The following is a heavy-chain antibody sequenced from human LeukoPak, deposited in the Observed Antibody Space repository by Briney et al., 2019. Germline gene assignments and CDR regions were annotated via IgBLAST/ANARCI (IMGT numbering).Heavy chain of an antibody. CDR3: AKRGVVIRAVLVVGFHKEAYYFDS. CDR2: ISDRGGST. V-gene: IGHV3-23*01. J-gene: IGHJ4*02. Sequence: GGSLRLSCVVSGITLTNYDMSWVRQAPGKGLEWVAGISDRGGSTNYADSVKGRFTISRDNPKNTLYLQMNSLRSEDTAVYFCAKRGVVIRAVLVVGFHKEAYYFDSWGQGALVTVSS. D-gene: IGHD2-15*01. CDR1: GITLTNYD.